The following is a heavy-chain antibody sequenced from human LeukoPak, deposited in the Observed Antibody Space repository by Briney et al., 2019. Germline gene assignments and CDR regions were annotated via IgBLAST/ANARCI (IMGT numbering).Heavy chain of an antibody. CDR3: ARADKTYYYDSSGPTRAFDI. CDR1: GGSFSGYY. Sequence: SETLSLTCAVYGGSFSGYYWSWIRQPPGKGLEWIGEINHSGSTNYNPSLKSRVTISVDTSKNQFSLKLSSVTAADTAVYYCARADKTYYYDSSGPTRAFDIWGQGTMVTVSS. CDR2: INHSGST. J-gene: IGHJ3*02. D-gene: IGHD3-22*01. V-gene: IGHV4-34*01.